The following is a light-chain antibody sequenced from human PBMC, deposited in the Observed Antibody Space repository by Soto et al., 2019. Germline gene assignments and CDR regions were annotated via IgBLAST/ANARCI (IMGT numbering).Light chain of an antibody. CDR1: SGHSSYA. J-gene: IGLJ3*02. Sequence: QLVLTQSPSASASLGASVKLTCTLSSGHSSYAIAWHHQQPEKGPRYLMKVNSDGRHTKGDGIPDRFSGSSSGAERYLTISSLQSEDEADYYCQTWGTGIRVFGGGTKVTVL. CDR2: VNSDGRH. V-gene: IGLV4-69*01. CDR3: QTWGTGIRV.